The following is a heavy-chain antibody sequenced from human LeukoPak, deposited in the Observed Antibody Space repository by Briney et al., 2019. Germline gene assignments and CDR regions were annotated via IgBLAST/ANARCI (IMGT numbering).Heavy chain of an antibody. CDR3: AKGSLPYSSSWYDY. CDR2: ISGSGGST. D-gene: IGHD6-13*01. J-gene: IGHJ4*02. V-gene: IGHV3-23*01. Sequence: GGSLRLSCAASGFTFSSYAMSWVRQAPGKGLEWVSAISGSGGSTYYADSVKGRFTISRDNSKNTLYLQMNSLRAEDTAVYYCAKGSLPYSSSWYDYWGQGTLVTVSP. CDR1: GFTFSSYA.